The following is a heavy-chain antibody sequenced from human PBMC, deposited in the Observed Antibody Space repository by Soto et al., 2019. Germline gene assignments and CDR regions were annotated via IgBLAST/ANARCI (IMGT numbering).Heavy chain of an antibody. CDR1: GFTFSSYS. Sequence: GGSLRLSCAASGFTFSSYSMNWVHQAPGKGLEWVSSISSSSSYIYYADSVKGRFTISRDNAKNSLYLQMNSLRAEDTAVYYCARLGLPQYYDFWSGYYGAGFKSSDYYYYYGMDVWGQGTTVTVSS. V-gene: IGHV3-21*01. CDR2: ISSSSSYI. D-gene: IGHD3-3*01. CDR3: ARLGLPQYYDFWSGYYGAGFKSSDYYYYYGMDV. J-gene: IGHJ6*02.